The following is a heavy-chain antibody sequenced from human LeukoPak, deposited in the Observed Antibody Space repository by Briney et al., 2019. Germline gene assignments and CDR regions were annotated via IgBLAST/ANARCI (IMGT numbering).Heavy chain of an antibody. V-gene: IGHV1-8*03. CDR3: ARHGIAAAGGLDY. Sequence: ASVKVSCKASGGTFTSYDINWVRQATGQGLEWMGWMNPNSGNTGYAQKFQGRVTITRNTSISTAYMELSSLRSEDTAVYYCARHGIAAAGGLDYWGQGTLVTVSS. D-gene: IGHD6-13*01. CDR2: MNPNSGNT. CDR1: GGTFTSYD. J-gene: IGHJ4*02.